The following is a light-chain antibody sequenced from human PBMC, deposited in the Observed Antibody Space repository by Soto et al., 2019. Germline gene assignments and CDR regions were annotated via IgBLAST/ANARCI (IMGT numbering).Light chain of an antibody. J-gene: IGKJ1*01. CDR2: WAS. CDR1: QSVLYSSNNKNY. Sequence: EIVMTQAPGSLTVCRCGRATINCKYSQSVLYSSNNKNYLAWYQQKPGQPPKLLIYWASTRESGVPDRFSGSGSGTDFTLTNSSLQAEDGAVYDRQQYYITHRTFGQGTKVDIK. V-gene: IGKV4-1*01. CDR3: QQYYITHRT.